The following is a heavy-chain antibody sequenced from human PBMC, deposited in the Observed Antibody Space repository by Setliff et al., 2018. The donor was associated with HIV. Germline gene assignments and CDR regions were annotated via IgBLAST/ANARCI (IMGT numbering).Heavy chain of an antibody. Sequence: DTLSLTCAVSGYSISSGYYWGWIRQPPGKGLEWIGSIYHSGSTYYNPSLKSRVTISVDTSKNQFSLKLSSVTAADTAVYYCARHSRGWYRGFDYWGQGTLVTVSS. V-gene: IGHV4-38-2*01. J-gene: IGHJ4*02. D-gene: IGHD6-19*01. CDR2: IYHSGST. CDR3: ARHSRGWYRGFDY. CDR1: GYSISSGYY.